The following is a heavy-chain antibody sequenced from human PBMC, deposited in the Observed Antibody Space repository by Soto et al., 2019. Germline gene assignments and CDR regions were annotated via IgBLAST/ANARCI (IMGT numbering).Heavy chain of an antibody. D-gene: IGHD2-15*01. J-gene: IGHJ3*02. CDR1: GGSFSGYY. CDR2: INHSGST. CDR3: ARGSSARSVVVVAAPPMNAFDI. Sequence: QVQLQQWGAGLLKPSETLSLTCAVYGGSFSGYYWSWIRQPPGKGLEWIGEINHSGSTNYNPSLKRRVTISVDTSKNQFSLKLSSVTAADTAVYYCARGSSARSVVVVAAPPMNAFDIWGQGTMVTVSS. V-gene: IGHV4-34*01.